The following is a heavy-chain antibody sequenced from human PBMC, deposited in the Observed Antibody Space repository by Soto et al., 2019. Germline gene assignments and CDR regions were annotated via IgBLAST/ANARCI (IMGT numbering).Heavy chain of an antibody. V-gene: IGHV1-46*01. D-gene: IGHD6-13*01. CDR3: ARDVALSIAAAGTGYGWFDP. Sequence: ASVKVSCKASGYTFTSYYMHWVRQAPGQGLEWMGIINPSGGSTSYAQKFQGRVTMTRDRSTGTVYMELSSLRSGDTAVYYCARDVALSIAAAGTGYGWFDPWGQGTLVTVSS. CDR1: GYTFTSYY. J-gene: IGHJ5*02. CDR2: INPSGGST.